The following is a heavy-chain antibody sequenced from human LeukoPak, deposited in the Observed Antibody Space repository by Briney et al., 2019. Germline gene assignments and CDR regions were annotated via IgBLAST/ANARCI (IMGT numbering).Heavy chain of an antibody. CDR1: GYSISNDYY. D-gene: IGHD3-3*01. CDR3: ARGGGIFGVLTTAHYYGIDV. Sequence: PSDTLSLTCAVSGYSISNDYYWGWIRQPPGRGLEWIGHIYHSGSGYYNPSLKSRVAMSVDTSKNQFSLKLSSVTAVDTAVYYCARGGGIFGVLTTAHYYGIDVWGQGTTVTVSS. CDR2: IYHSGSG. V-gene: IGHV4-28*03. J-gene: IGHJ6*02.